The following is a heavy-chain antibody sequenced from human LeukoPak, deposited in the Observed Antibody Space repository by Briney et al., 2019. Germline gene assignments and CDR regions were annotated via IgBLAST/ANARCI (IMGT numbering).Heavy chain of an antibody. V-gene: IGHV1-69*04. CDR1: GGTFSSYA. D-gene: IGHD6-6*01. J-gene: IGHJ4*02. CDR2: IIPILGIA. Sequence: SVKVSCKASGGTFSSYAISWVRQAPGQGLEWMGRIIPILGIANYAQKFQGRVTITADKSTSTAYMELSSLRSEDTAVYYCARVGTSIAASFDYWGQGTLVTVSS. CDR3: ARVGTSIAASFDY.